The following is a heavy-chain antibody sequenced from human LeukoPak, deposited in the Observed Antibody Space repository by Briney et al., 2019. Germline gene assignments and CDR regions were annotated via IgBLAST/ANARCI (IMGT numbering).Heavy chain of an antibody. D-gene: IGHD1-14*01. J-gene: IGHJ4*02. CDR2: ISGSGTDT. V-gene: IGHV3-23*01. CDR3: FIGRKDY. Sequence: GGSLRLSCAASGFTFSSCDMSWVRQAPGKGLEWVSAISGSGTDTYYADSVKGRFTISRDTSKNTLYLQMNSLRAEDTAVYYCFIGRKDYWGQGTLVTVSS. CDR1: GFTFSSCD.